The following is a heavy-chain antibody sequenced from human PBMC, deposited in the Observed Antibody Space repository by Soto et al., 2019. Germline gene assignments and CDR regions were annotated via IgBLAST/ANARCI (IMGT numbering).Heavy chain of an antibody. V-gene: IGHV3-23*01. CDR1: GFTFINYA. CDR3: ARKILGSTARPNYWYFDL. D-gene: IGHD7-27*01. J-gene: IGHJ2*01. Sequence: EVQVLESGGGLVQPGGSLRLSCAASGFTFINYAMNWVRQAPGKGLEWVSSISGGGDAAFFPDSVRGRFTISRDNSKNTVTLQKNSMVGDDTAVYYCARKILGSTARPNYWYFDLWGRGTLVTVSS. CDR2: ISGGGDAA.